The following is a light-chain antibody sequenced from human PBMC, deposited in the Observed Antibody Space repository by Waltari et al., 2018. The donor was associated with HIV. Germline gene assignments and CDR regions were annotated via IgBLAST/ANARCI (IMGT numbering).Light chain of an antibody. CDR1: QGISSA. Sequence: AIQLTQSPSSLSASVGDRVTITCRASQGISSALAWYQQKPGKGPSLLIYDASNLESVVPSRFSGSGYGTDFTLTISSLQPEDFATYYCQQFDSHGLTFGGGTMVEIK. CDR3: QQFDSHGLT. CDR2: DAS. J-gene: IGKJ4*01. V-gene: IGKV1-13*02.